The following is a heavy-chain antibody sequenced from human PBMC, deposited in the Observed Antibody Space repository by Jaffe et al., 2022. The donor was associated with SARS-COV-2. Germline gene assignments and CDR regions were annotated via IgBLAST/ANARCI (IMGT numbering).Heavy chain of an antibody. CDR1: GYTFTSYY. CDR2: INPSGGST. V-gene: IGHV1-46*04. D-gene: IGHD6-13*01. CDR3: ARSIAAAGNVYYYMDV. Sequence: QVQLVQSGAEVKKPGASVKVSCKASGYTFTSYYMHWVRQAPGQGLEWMGIINPSGGSTSYAQKLQGRVTMTRDTSTSTVYMELSSLRSEDTAVYYCARSIAAAGNVYYYMDVWGKGTTVTVSS. J-gene: IGHJ6*03.